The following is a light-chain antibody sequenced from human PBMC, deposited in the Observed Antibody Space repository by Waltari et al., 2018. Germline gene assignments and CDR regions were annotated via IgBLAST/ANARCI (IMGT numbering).Light chain of an antibody. V-gene: IGKV3-20*01. CDR2: GVS. CDR3: QQYGNSPPFS. J-gene: IGKJ3*01. Sequence: EIVLTQSPGTLSLSPGERATLSCRASQSVSSSYLAWYQQKPGQAPRLLIYGVSYRATGSPDRFRGSGAWTDFTLTISRLEPEDFAVYYCQQYGNSPPFSFGPGTKVDIK. CDR1: QSVSSSY.